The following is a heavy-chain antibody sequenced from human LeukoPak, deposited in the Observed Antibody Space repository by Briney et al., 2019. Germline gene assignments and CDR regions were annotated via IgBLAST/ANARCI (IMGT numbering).Heavy chain of an antibody. D-gene: IGHD3-9*01. CDR3: ARESHDILTGSSPVWFDP. Sequence: PSETLSLTCTVSGVSISSYYWGWIRQPPGKGLEWIGYIYYSGSTNYNPSLKSRVTTSVDTSKNQFSLKLSSVTAADTAVYYCARESHDILTGSSPVWFDPWGQGTLVTVSS. J-gene: IGHJ5*02. V-gene: IGHV4-59*01. CDR2: IYYSGST. CDR1: GVSISSYY.